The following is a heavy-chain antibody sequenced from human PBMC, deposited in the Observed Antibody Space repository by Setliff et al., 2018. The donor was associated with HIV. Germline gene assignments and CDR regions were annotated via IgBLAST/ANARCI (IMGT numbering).Heavy chain of an antibody. J-gene: IGHJ6*03. Sequence: GGSLRLSCATSGLTFDSYGIIWVRQAPGKGLEWVSYISGLGGGTIYYADAVRGRFTISRDDAEKSVYLQMNSLRAEDTAVYYCARAGVVEGYYYYYYMDVWGKGTTVTVSS. CDR3: ARAGVVEGYYYYYYMDV. CDR1: GLTFDSYG. D-gene: IGHD2-15*01. V-gene: IGHV3-48*01. CDR2: ISGLGGGTI.